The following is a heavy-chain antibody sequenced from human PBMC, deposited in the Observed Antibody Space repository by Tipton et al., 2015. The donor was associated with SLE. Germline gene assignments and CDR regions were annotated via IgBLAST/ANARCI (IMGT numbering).Heavy chain of an antibody. J-gene: IGHJ4*02. Sequence: TLSLTCAFYGGPFRGYYGTWVRQFPGRGLEWIGEINYAGSTNQSPSLRSRVTISADSSKKQFSLELISVTAADTAVYFCARLVGGYARWGQGTLVTVSS. V-gene: IGHV4-34*01. CDR3: ARLVGGYAR. CDR2: INYAGST. CDR1: GGPFRGYY. D-gene: IGHD5-12*01.